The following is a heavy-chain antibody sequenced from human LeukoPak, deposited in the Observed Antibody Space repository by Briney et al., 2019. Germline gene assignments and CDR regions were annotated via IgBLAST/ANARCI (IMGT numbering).Heavy chain of an antibody. CDR1: GGSISSGDYY. J-gene: IGHJ4*02. CDR2: ITVSGST. CDR3: AGSRNYYLRGDF. Sequence: SETLSLTCTVSGGSISSGDYYWTWIRQPAGKGLEWVGRITVSGSTDYNPSLKSRATMSVDTSKNQFSLKLTSVTAADTAAYFCAGSRNYYLRGDFWGQGIVVTVSS. D-gene: IGHD1-26*01. V-gene: IGHV4-61*02.